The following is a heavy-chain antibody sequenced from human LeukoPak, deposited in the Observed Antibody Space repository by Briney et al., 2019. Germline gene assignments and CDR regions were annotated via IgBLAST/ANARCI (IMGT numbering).Heavy chain of an antibody. CDR1: GGSISSSTYY. CDR3: AKDLGIMWLHADAFDI. CDR2: IYKTGST. Sequence: SETLSLTCTVSGGSISSSTYYWASIRQPPGNGLEWIGSIYKTGSTNYSPSLKSRVFISVDTSNNQFSLNMNSVTAADTAVYYCAKDLGIMWLHADAFDIWGQGTMVTVSS. J-gene: IGHJ3*02. V-gene: IGHV4-39*02. D-gene: IGHD5-12*01.